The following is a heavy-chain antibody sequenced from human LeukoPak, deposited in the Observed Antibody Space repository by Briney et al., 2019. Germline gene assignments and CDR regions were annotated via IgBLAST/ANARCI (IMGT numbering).Heavy chain of an antibody. CDR2: VYPDESNI. CDR1: GYSFPTYW. V-gene: IGHV5-51*01. J-gene: IGHJ4*02. Sequence: GESLQISCKGSGYSFPTYWIAWVRQMPGKGLEWMGIVYPDESNIRYSPSFQGQVTISADKSISTAYLQWSSLKASDTAMYYCARPPSRGYSSSFEYWGQGTLVTVSS. CDR3: ARPPSRGYSSSFEY. D-gene: IGHD2-2*03.